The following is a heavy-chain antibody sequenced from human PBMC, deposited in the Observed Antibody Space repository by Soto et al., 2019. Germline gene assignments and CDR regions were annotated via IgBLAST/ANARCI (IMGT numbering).Heavy chain of an antibody. D-gene: IGHD2-2*01. CDR2: IKQDGSEK. Sequence: GGSLRLSCAASGFTFSSYWMSWVRQAPGKGLEWVANIKQDGSEKYYVDSVKGRFTISRDNAKNSLYLQMNSLRAEDTAVYYCAREMPEGDYYGMDVWGQGTTVTVSS. V-gene: IGHV3-7*03. J-gene: IGHJ6*02. CDR3: AREMPEGDYYGMDV. CDR1: GFTFSSYW.